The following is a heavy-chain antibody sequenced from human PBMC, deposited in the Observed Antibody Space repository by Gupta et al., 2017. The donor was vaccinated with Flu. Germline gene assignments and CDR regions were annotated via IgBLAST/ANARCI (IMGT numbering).Heavy chain of an antibody. V-gene: IGHV4-34*01. D-gene: IGHD1-1*01. CDR1: GGSFSGYY. CDR2: INHSGST. J-gene: IGHJ6*02. CDR3: ARAPVQLERRRYYYYGMDV. Sequence: QVQLQQWGAGLLKPSETLSLTCAVYGGSFSGYYWSWIRQPPGKGLEWIGEINHSGSTNYNPSLKSRVTISVDTSKNQFSLKLSSVTAADTAVYYCARAPVQLERRRYYYYGMDVWGQGTTVTVSS.